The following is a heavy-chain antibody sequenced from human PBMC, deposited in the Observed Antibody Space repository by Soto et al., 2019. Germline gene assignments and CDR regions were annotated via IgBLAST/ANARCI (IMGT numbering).Heavy chain of an antibody. D-gene: IGHD1-26*01. CDR3: ARDLAKGGGSAGFDY. V-gene: IGHV5-51*01. J-gene: IGHJ4*02. CDR2: IHPGASDT. Sequence: GESLKISCKGTGYNFGGYWIGWVRQLPGKGLEWMGIIHPGASDTRYSPSFQGQVTIAADESTSTTYLQWRSLKASDGATYYCARDLAKGGGSAGFDYWGQGTLVTVSS. CDR1: GYNFGGYW.